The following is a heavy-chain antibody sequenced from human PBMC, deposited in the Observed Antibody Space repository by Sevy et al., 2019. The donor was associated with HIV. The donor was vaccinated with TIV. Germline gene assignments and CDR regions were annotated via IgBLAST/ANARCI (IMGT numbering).Heavy chain of an antibody. J-gene: IGHJ4*02. Sequence: GGSLRLSCTASGFTFSNFGMHWVRQVPGKGLEWVTFIRYDGSDKYYAASVKGRFTISRDDSKNTLYLQMDSLRAEDTAIYYGAKDLGGAGRRYFDYWGQGTLVTVSS. CDR1: GFTFSNFG. CDR2: IRYDGSDK. V-gene: IGHV3-30*02. CDR3: AKDLGGAGRRYFDY. D-gene: IGHD1-26*01.